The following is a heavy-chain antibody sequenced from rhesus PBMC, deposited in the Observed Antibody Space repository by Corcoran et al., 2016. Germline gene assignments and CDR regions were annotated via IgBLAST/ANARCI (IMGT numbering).Heavy chain of an antibody. V-gene: IGHV4-165*01. CDR2: ISGSSGST. CDR1: GGSFSGSY. CDR3: ARSSRLTKAAAHEYFEF. D-gene: IGHD6-25*01. Sequence: QVQLQESGPGLVKPSETLSLTCAVSGGSFSGSYWGWIRQPPGQGLEWIGYISGSSGSTDYNPSLKSRVTISTDTSKNQFSLKLSSVTAADTAVYYCARSSRLTKAAAHEYFEFWGQGALVTVSS. J-gene: IGHJ1*01.